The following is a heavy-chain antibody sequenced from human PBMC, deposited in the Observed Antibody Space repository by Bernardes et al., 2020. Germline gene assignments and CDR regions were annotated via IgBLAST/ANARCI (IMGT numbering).Heavy chain of an antibody. Sequence: ASVKVSCKASGYTFTGYYMHWVRQAPGQGLEWMGRITPNSGGTNYAQKFQGRVTMTRDTSISTAYMELSRLRSDDTAVYYCARDSERYFDWLLADPHYFDYWGQGTLVTVSS. V-gene: IGHV1-2*06. CDR3: ARDSERYFDWLLADPHYFDY. J-gene: IGHJ4*02. CDR2: ITPNSGGT. CDR1: GYTFTGYY. D-gene: IGHD3-9*01.